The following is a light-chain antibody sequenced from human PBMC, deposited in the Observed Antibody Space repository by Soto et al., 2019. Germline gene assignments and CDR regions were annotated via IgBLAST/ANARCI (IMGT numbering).Light chain of an antibody. CDR2: DAS. CDR3: QQRCNWPLT. Sequence: ENVLTQSPGTLSLSPGERATLSCRASQSVGSGYLAWYQQKPGQAPRLLIYDASNRATGIPARFSGSGSGTDFTLTISSLEPEDFAVYYCQQRCNWPLTFGQGTKVDIK. CDR1: QSVGSGY. V-gene: IGKV3-11*01. J-gene: IGKJ1*01.